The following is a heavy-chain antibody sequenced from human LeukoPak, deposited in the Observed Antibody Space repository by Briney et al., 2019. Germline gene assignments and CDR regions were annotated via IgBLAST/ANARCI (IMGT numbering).Heavy chain of an antibody. CDR2: ISGSGGST. J-gene: IGHJ4*02. V-gene: IGHV3-23*01. CDR3: AKGLSYSKYYDFWSGSGTFDY. Sequence: GGSLRPSCAASGFTFSSYAMSWVRQAPGKGLEWVSAISGSGGSTYYADSVKGRFTISRDNSKNTLYLQMNSLRAEDTAVYYCAKGLSYSKYYDFWSGSGTFDYWGQGTLVTVPS. D-gene: IGHD3-3*01. CDR1: GFTFSSYA.